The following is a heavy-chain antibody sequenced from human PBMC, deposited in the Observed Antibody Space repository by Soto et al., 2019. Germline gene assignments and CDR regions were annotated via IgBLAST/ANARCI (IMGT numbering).Heavy chain of an antibody. V-gene: IGHV3-23*01. J-gene: IGHJ6*02. D-gene: IGHD3-3*01. Sequence: GSLRLSCAASGFTFSSYAMSWVRQAPGKGLEWVSAISGSGRSTYYADSVKGRFTISRDNSKNTLYLQMNSLRAEDTAVYYCAKDRVGALMFDFWSGYHPYGMDVWGQGTTVTVSS. CDR2: ISGSGRST. CDR1: GFTFSSYA. CDR3: AKDRVGALMFDFWSGYHPYGMDV.